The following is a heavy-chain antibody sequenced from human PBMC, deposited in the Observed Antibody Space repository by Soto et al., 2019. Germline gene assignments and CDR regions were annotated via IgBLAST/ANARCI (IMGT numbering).Heavy chain of an antibody. Sequence: ASVKVSCKASGYTFTGYYIHWVRQAPGQGLEWMGWINPNSGGTHYAQKFQGRVTMTRDTSTSTAYMELSSLTSDDTAVYYCARNSAYDYVFDHWGQGTLVTVSS. CDR3: ARNSAYDYVFDH. D-gene: IGHD5-12*01. J-gene: IGHJ4*02. CDR1: GYTFTGYY. CDR2: INPNSGGT. V-gene: IGHV1-2*02.